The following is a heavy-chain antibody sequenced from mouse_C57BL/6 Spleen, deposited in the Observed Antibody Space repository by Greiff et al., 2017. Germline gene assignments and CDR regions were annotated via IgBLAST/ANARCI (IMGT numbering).Heavy chain of an antibody. J-gene: IGHJ3*01. CDR2: IDPSDSYT. CDR3: VDSYDWFAY. CDR1: GYTFTSYW. Sequence: QVQLQQPGAELVRPGTSVKLSCKASGYTFTSYWMHWVKQRPGQGLEWIGVIDPSDSYTNYNQKFKGKATLTVDTSSSTAYMQLSSLTSEDSAVYYCVDSYDWFAYWGQGTLVTVSA. D-gene: IGHD2-12*01. V-gene: IGHV1-59*01.